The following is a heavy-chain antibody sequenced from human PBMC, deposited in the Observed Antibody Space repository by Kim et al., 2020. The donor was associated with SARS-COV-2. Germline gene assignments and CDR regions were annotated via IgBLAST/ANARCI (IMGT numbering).Heavy chain of an antibody. CDR3: ARGGGQRPPYCYYYIDV. J-gene: IGHJ6*03. Sequence: VKGRFTISRDNSKNTLYLQMNSLRAEDTAVYYCARGGGQRPPYCYYYIDVWGKGTTVTVSS. V-gene: IGHV3-30*01. D-gene: IGHD3-10*01.